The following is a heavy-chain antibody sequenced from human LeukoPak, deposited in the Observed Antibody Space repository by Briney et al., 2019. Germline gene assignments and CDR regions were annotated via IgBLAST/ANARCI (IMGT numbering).Heavy chain of an antibody. CDR2: INHSGST. J-gene: IGHJ4*02. V-gene: IGHV4-34*01. Sequence: SETLSLTCAVYGGSFSGYYWSWIRQPPGKGLAWIGKINHSGSTNYNPSLKSRVTISVDTSKNQFSLKLSSVTAADTAVYYCARGYIVVVVAATDSFYDYWGQGTLVTVSS. CDR1: GGSFSGYY. CDR3: ARGYIVVVVAATDSFYDY. D-gene: IGHD2-15*01.